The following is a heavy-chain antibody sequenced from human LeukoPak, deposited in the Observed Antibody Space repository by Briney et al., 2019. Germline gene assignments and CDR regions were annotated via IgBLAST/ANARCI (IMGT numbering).Heavy chain of an antibody. V-gene: IGHV4-39*07. CDR3: ARGLDTTVTMMGMDV. CDR2: IYSRGNT. J-gene: IGHJ6*04. CDR1: GASISSSSSY. D-gene: IGHD4-17*01. Sequence: PSDTLSLTCTVSGASISSSSSYWGWIRQPPGKGLEWLGNIYSRGNTYYKPSLRSRVTISIDTSKNQFSLRLTSVTAADTAVYYCARGLDTTVTMMGMDVWGKGTTVTVSS.